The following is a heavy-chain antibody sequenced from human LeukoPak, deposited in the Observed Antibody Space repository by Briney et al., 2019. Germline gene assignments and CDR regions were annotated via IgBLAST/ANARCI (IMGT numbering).Heavy chain of an antibody. V-gene: IGHV1-46*01. D-gene: IGHD2-15*01. Sequence: ASVKVSCKAFGYTFTSNYMHWVRQAPGQGPEWMGVTSPSGGSTTYAQKFQGRVTLTRDMSTSTDYLELRSLRSDDTAVYYCARSPPPGYCSGGSCYSLYYYYYYYMDVWGKGTTVTVSS. CDR3: ARSPPPGYCSGGSCYSLYYYYYYYMDV. CDR2: TSPSGGST. J-gene: IGHJ6*03. CDR1: GYTFTSNY.